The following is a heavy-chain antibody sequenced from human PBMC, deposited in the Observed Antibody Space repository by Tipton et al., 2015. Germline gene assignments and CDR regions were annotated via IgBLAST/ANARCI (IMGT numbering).Heavy chain of an antibody. D-gene: IGHD4-17*01. Sequence: TLSLTCTVSGGSLSTSTYYWGWIRQHPGKGLEWMAYFSDTGSSYYNPSLKSRVTISEDTSKTQISLNVTSVTAADTAVYFCVRGGADYEDWGHGTLVTVSS. CDR1: GGSLSTSTYY. CDR3: VRGGADYED. CDR2: FSDTGSS. J-gene: IGHJ4*01. V-gene: IGHV4-31*03.